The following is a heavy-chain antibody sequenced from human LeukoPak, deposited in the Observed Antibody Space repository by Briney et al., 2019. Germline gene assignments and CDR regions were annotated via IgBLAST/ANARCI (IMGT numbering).Heavy chain of an antibody. CDR2: IYHSGST. J-gene: IGHJ6*04. V-gene: IGHV4-38-2*02. Sequence: SETLSLTCAVSGYSISSGYYWGWIRQPPGKGLEWIGSIYHSGSTYYNPSLKSRVTISVDTSKNQFSLKLSSVTAADTAVYYCARDEGSLYYYYYGMDVRGKGTTVTVSS. CDR3: ARDEGSLYYYYYGMDV. CDR1: GYSISSGYY.